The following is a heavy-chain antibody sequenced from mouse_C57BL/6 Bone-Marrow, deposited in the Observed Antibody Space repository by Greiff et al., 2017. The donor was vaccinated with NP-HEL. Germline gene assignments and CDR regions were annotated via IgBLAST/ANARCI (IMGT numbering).Heavy chain of an antibody. CDR2: IYPGSGNT. CDR1: GYTFTDYY. D-gene: IGHD1-1*01. Sequence: QVQLQQSGAELVRPGASVKLSCKASGYTFTDYYINWVKQRPGQGLEWIARIYPGSGNTYYNEKFKGKATLTAEKSSSTAYMQLSSLTSEYSAVYFCASITTVVRYFDVWGTGTTVTVSS. V-gene: IGHV1-76*01. CDR3: ASITTVVRYFDV. J-gene: IGHJ1*03.